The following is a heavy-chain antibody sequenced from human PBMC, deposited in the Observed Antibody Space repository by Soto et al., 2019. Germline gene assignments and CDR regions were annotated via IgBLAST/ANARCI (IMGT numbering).Heavy chain of an antibody. J-gene: IGHJ6*02. Sequence: GGSLRLSCAASGFTFSSYDMHWVRQATGKGLEWVSAIGTAGDTYYPGSVKGRFTISRENAKNSLYLQMNSLRAEDTAVYYCARGYGSGYYGMDVWGQGTTVTVSS. CDR1: GFTFSSYD. D-gene: IGHD3-10*01. CDR3: ARGYGSGYYGMDV. CDR2: IGTAGDT. V-gene: IGHV3-13*01.